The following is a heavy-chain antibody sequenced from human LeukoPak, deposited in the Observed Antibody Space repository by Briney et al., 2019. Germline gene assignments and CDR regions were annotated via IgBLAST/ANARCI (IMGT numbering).Heavy chain of an antibody. CDR2: VSFDGSSE. CDR3: AKEGYYGSGSFPDY. Sequence: GGSLRLSCAASGFTFSSYGMHWVRQAPGKGLEWEAVVSFDGSSEDYADSVKGRFTISRDNSKNTLSLLMNSLRAEDTAVYYCAKEGYYGSGSFPDYWGQGTLVTVSS. J-gene: IGHJ4*02. CDR1: GFTFSSYG. D-gene: IGHD3-10*01. V-gene: IGHV3-30*18.